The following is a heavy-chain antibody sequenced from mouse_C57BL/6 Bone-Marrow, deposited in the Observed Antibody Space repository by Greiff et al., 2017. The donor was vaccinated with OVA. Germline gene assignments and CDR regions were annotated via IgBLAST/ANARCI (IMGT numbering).Heavy chain of an antibody. CDR1: GYTFTDYE. CDR2: IDPETGGT. D-gene: IGHD1-1*01. CDR3: TRWEAVVSAMDY. Sequence: QVQLQQSGAELVRPGASVTLSCKASGYTFTDYEMHWVKQTPVHGLEWIGAIDPETGGTAYNQKFKGKAILTADKSSSTAYMELRSLTSEDSAVYYCTRWEAVVSAMDYWGQGTSVTVSS. V-gene: IGHV1-15*01. J-gene: IGHJ4*01.